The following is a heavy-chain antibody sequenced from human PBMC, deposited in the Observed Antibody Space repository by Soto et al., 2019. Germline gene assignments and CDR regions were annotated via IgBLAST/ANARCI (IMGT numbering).Heavy chain of an antibody. V-gene: IGHV3-7*01. CDR2: IKQDGSEK. CDR3: ARDYYLFFGGVINGFDY. Sequence: GGSLRLSCAASGFTFSSYWMSWVRQAPGKGLEWVANIKQDGSEKYYVDSVKGRFTISRDNAKNSLYLQMNSLRAEDTAVYYCARDYYLFFGGVINGFDYWGQGTLVTVSS. CDR1: GFTFSSYW. D-gene: IGHD3-16*02. J-gene: IGHJ4*02.